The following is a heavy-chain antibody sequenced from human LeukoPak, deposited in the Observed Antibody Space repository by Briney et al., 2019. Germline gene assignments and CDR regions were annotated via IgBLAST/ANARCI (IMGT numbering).Heavy chain of an antibody. Sequence: PGGSLRLSCAASGFTLSSYWMHRVRQAPGKGLMWVSVIYTDDISTNYADSVKGRFTISRDNAENTLYLQMNSLRAEDTAVYYCVRGLQGIDYWGQGTLVTDSS. V-gene: IGHV3-74*01. CDR3: VRGLQGIDY. D-gene: IGHD4-11*01. CDR2: IYTDDIST. J-gene: IGHJ4*02. CDR1: GFTLSSYW.